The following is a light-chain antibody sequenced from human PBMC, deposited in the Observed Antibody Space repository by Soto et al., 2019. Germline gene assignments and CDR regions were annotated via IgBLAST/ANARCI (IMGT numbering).Light chain of an antibody. CDR3: QQRGNRPPWT. V-gene: IGKV3-11*01. CDR1: QSVGKY. Sequence: EIVMTQSPSTLSLSPGERATLSWSASQSVGKYLVWYQQKPPQAPRLLIYDASNRATGIPARFSGSGSGTDFTLTISSLEPEDVAVYYCQQRGNRPPWTFGQGTKVDIK. J-gene: IGKJ1*01. CDR2: DAS.